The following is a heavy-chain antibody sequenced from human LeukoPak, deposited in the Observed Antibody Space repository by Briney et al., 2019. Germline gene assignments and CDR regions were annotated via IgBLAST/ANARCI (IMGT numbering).Heavy chain of an antibody. V-gene: IGHV4-34*01. Sequence: SETLSLTCAVYGGSFSGYYWSWIRQPPGKGLELIGEINHSGSTNYNPSLKSRVTISVDTSKNQFSLKLSSVTAADTAVYYCARGVVVVPAATGDWFDPWGQGTLVTVSS. CDR3: ARGVVVVPAATGDWFDP. CDR1: GGSFSGYY. CDR2: INHSGST. D-gene: IGHD2-2*01. J-gene: IGHJ5*02.